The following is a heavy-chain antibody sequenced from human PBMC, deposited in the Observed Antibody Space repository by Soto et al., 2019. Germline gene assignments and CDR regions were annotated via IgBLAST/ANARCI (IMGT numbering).Heavy chain of an antibody. D-gene: IGHD3-10*01. CDR3: ARTDDNYGSGSYVVFGPSQFYYYGMDV. CDR2: IIPILGIA. V-gene: IGHV1-69*02. CDR1: GGTFSSYT. Sequence: GASVKVACKASGGTFSSYTISWVRQAPGQGLEWMGRIIPILGIANYAQKFQGRVTITADKSTSTAYMELSSLRSEDTAVYYCARTDDNYGSGSYVVFGPSQFYYYGMDVWGQGTTVTVSS. J-gene: IGHJ6*02.